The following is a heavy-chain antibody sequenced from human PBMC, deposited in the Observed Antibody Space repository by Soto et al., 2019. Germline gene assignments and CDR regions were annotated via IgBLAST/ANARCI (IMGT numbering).Heavy chain of an antibody. D-gene: IGHD6-6*01. CDR1: GYSFTSYW. CDR3: ARLSHSSSAYYYYYGMDV. J-gene: IGHJ6*02. V-gene: IGHV5-51*01. CDR2: IYPGDSDT. Sequence: GESLKISCKGSGYSFTSYWIGWVRQMPGKGLEWMGIIYPGDSDTRYSPSFQGQVTISADKSISTAYLQWSSLKASDTAMYHCARLSHSSSAYYYYYGMDVWGQGTTVTVS.